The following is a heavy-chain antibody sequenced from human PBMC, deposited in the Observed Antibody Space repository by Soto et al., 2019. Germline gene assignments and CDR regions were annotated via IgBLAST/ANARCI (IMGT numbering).Heavy chain of an antibody. D-gene: IGHD3-22*01. CDR3: TTGLSNGYYNFDY. J-gene: IGHJ4*02. CDR1: GFTFNNAW. CDR2: IKGEADGGTT. Sequence: GSLRLSCAASGFTFNNAWMSWVRQAPGKGLEWVGRIKGEADGGTTDYAAPVKGRITISRDHSKDTLYLRMNSLKTEDTAVYYCTTGLSNGYYNFDYWGQGT. V-gene: IGHV3-15*01.